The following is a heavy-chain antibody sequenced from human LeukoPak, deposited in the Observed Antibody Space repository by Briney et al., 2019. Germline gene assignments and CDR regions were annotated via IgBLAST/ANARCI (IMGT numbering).Heavy chain of an antibody. V-gene: IGHV3-23*01. J-gene: IGHJ4*02. D-gene: IGHD3-22*01. CDR1: GFTFSSYA. Sequence: GGSLRLSCAASGFTFSSYAMSWVRQAPGKGLEWVSAISGSGGSTYYADSVKGRFTISRDNSKNTLYVQMNSLRAEDTAVYYCAGTYYYDSSGYSYEYWGQGTLVAVSS. CDR3: AGTYYYDSSGYSYEY. CDR2: ISGSGGST.